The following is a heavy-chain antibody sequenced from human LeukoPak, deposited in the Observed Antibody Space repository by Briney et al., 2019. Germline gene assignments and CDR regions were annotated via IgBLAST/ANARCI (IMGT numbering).Heavy chain of an antibody. CDR2: ISSSSAKI. J-gene: IGHJ6*03. Sequence: PGGSLRLSCAASEFTFVRYAMNWVRQAPGKGLEWVSYISSSSAKIDYAESVKGRFTISGDNSKNSLYLQMDSLRAEDTAVYYCARDPSYASSWYHYMDVWGKGTTVTVSS. CDR3: ARDPSYASSWYHYMDV. V-gene: IGHV3-48*04. CDR1: EFTFVRYA. D-gene: IGHD6-13*01.